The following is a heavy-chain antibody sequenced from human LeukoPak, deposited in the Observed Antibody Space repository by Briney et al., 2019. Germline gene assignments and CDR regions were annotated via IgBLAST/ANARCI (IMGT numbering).Heavy chain of an antibody. D-gene: IGHD3-3*01. CDR2: IYVTSGGT. J-gene: IGHJ4*02. CDR1: GASISSGHYY. Sequence: PSQTLSLTCTVSGASISSGHYYWSWIRQPAGKGLEWIGRIYVTSGGTNYNPSLKSRVTISADTSKNQFSLKLTSVTAADTAVYYCAREKGVGSAYSSRAMGIHWGQGSLVTVSS. V-gene: IGHV4-61*02. CDR3: AREKGVGSAYSSRAMGIH.